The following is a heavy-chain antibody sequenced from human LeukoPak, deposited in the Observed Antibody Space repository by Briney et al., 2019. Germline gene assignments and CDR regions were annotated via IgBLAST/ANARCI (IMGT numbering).Heavy chain of an antibody. J-gene: IGHJ1*01. V-gene: IGHV1-69*15. D-gene: IGHD3-22*01. CDR3: ARASSGYYAYHLGFQH. CDR2: IIPIFGTA. CDR1: GGTFSSYT. Sequence: ASVKVSCKASGGTFSSYTISWVRQAPGQGLEWMGRIIPIFGTANYAQKFQGRVTITADESTSTAYMELSSLRSEDTAVYYCARASSGYYAYHLGFQHWGQGTLVTVSS.